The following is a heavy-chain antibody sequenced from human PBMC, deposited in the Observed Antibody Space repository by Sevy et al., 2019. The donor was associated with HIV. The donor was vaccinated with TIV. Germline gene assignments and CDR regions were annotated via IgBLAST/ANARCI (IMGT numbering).Heavy chain of an antibody. Sequence: GESLKISCAASEFSVTDNYMSWVRQAPGKGLEWVSTTYSGGSTFYADSVKGRFTISRDNSKNTLYLHMNSLRAEDTAVYYCARDRYYDASGYYYYYYGLDVWGQGTTVTVSS. CDR1: EFSVTDNY. J-gene: IGHJ6*02. D-gene: IGHD3-22*01. CDR3: ARDRYYDASGYYYYYYGLDV. CDR2: TYSGGST. V-gene: IGHV3-66*01.